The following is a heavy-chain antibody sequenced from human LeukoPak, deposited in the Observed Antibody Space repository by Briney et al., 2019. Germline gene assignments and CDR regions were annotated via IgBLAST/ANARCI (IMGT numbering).Heavy chain of an antibody. CDR3: AKDRGSGYSPFDY. V-gene: IGHV3-30*02. J-gene: IGHJ4*02. Sequence: PGGSLRLSCAASGFTFSDYGMYWVRQAPGKGLEWMAFIRYDGSNKYYADSVKGRFTISRDNSKNTLYLQMNSLRAEDTTMYYCAKDRGSGYSPFDYWGQGTLVTVSS. D-gene: IGHD3-3*01. CDR1: GFTFSDYG. CDR2: IRYDGSNK.